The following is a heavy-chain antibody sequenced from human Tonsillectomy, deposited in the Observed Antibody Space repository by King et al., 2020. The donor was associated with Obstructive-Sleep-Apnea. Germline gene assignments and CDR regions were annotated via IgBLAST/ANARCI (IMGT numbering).Heavy chain of an antibody. Sequence: VQLVESGAEVKKPGESLKISCKGSGYSFISYWIAWVRQMPGKSLEWMGIIYPGDSDTRYSPSFQGKVTISADKSTSTAYLQWGSLKASDTAMYYCARHGETYYYDSSGYYGPWSWSFDLWGRGTLVTVSS. J-gene: IGHJ2*01. CDR1: GYSFISYW. V-gene: IGHV5-51*01. CDR2: IYPGDSDT. CDR3: ARHGETYYYDSSGYYGPWSWSFDL. D-gene: IGHD3-22*01.